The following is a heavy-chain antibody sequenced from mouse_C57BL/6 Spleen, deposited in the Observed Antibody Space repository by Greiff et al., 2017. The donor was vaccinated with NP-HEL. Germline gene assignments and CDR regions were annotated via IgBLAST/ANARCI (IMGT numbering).Heavy chain of an antibody. J-gene: IGHJ2*01. CDR3: ARYYYGSSWLDY. D-gene: IGHD1-1*01. Sequence: QVQLQQPGAELVKPGASVKLSCKASGYTFTSYWMQWVKQRPGQGLEWIGEIDPSDSYTNYNQKFKGKATLTVDTSSSTAYMQLSSLTSEDSAVYYCARYYYGSSWLDYWGQGTTLTVSS. CDR1: GYTFTSYW. V-gene: IGHV1-50*01. CDR2: IDPSDSYT.